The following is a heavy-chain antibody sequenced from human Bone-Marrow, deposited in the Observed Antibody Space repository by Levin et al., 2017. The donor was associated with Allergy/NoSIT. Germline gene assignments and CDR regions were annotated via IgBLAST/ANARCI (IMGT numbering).Heavy chain of an antibody. J-gene: IGHJ4*02. Sequence: ASVKVSCKASGYTFSNYGISWVRQAPGQGLEWMGWINTYNGKTNYAQKLQDRFTMTTDTSTNSAYMELRSLTSDDTAVYYCARDHESSSSALNYWGQGTLVTVSS. D-gene: IGHD2-2*01. CDR1: GYTFSNYG. CDR2: INTYNGKT. CDR3: ARDHESSSSALNY. V-gene: IGHV1-18*01.